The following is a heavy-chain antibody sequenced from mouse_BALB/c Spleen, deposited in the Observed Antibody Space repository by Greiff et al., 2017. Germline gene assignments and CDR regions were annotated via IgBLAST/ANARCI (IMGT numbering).Heavy chain of an antibody. CDR3: ARGSCAY. V-gene: IGHV5-17*02. CDR1: GFTFSSFG. J-gene: IGHJ3*01. Sequence: EVQRVESGGGLVQPGGSRKLSCAASGFTFSSFGMHWVRQAPEKGLEWVAYISSGSSTIYYADTVKGRFTISRDNPKNTLFLQMTSLRSEDTAMYYCARGSCAYWGQGTLVTVSA. CDR2: ISSGSSTI.